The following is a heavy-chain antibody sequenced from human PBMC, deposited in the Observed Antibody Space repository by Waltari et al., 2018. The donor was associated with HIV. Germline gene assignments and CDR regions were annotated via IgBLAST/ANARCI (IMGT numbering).Heavy chain of an antibody. Sequence: EVQLVESGGGLVQPGGSLRLSCAASGFNFSSYWLHWVRQAPGKGLVWVASINRDGSSTNYADSVKGRFTISRDNAKNTLYLQMNSLRVEDTAVYYCAPGRGWFDPWGQGTLVTVSS. CDR3: APGRGWFDP. V-gene: IGHV3-74*01. CDR1: GFNFSSYW. J-gene: IGHJ5*02. CDR2: INRDGSST.